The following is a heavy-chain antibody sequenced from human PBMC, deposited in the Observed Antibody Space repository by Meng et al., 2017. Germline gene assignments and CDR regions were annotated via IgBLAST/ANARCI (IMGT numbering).Heavy chain of an antibody. CDR3: ARDSATGDF. D-gene: IGHD5-12*01. J-gene: IGHJ4*02. Sequence: QVQLVQSGAEVKKPGSSVKVSCQASGGNFSSYAISWVRQAPGQGLEWMGWMNPNSGNTGYAQKFQGRVTITRNTSISTAYMELSSLRSEDTAVYYCARDSATGDFWGQGTLVTVSS. V-gene: IGHV1-8*03. CDR1: GGNFSSYA. CDR2: MNPNSGNT.